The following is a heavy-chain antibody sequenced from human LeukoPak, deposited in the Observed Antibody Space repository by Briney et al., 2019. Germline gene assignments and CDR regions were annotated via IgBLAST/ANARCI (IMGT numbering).Heavy chain of an antibody. D-gene: IGHD2-15*01. Sequence: SETLSLTCTVSGGSMSSYYWTWVRQPPGKGLEWIGYIYYSGSTNYNPSLKSRVTISLDTSKNQLSLRLNSVTAADTAVYYCARAAPRSGTYCGGGTCAYDHWGQGTLVTVSS. CDR1: GGSMSSYY. J-gene: IGHJ4*02. V-gene: IGHV4-59*01. CDR3: ARAAPRSGTYCGGGTCAYDH. CDR2: IYYSGST.